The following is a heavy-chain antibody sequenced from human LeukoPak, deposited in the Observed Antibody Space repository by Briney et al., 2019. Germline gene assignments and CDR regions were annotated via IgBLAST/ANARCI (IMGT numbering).Heavy chain of an antibody. CDR2: IYSAGRT. Sequence: PGGSLRLSCAASGFSVSNDYMSWVRQAPGKGLEWVSFIYSAGRTYYADSVRGRFTISRDNSKNTLYLQMNSLRAEDTALYYCAGSERMTDNGDYAFFDYWGQGTLVTVSS. J-gene: IGHJ4*02. D-gene: IGHD4-17*01. V-gene: IGHV3-53*01. CDR1: GFSVSNDY. CDR3: AGSERMTDNGDYAFFDY.